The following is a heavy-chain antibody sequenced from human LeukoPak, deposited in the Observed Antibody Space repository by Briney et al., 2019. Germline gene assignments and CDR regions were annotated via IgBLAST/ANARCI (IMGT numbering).Heavy chain of an antibody. CDR1: GFTFSSYG. D-gene: IGHD5-18*01. CDR3: ARVRGYSYGYVDY. V-gene: IGHV3-33*01. CDR2: IWYDGSNK. J-gene: IGHJ4*02. Sequence: GGSLRLSCAASGFTFSSYGMHWVRQAPGKGLEWAAVIWYDGSNKYYADSVKGRFTISRDNSKNTLYLQMNSLRAEDTAVYYCARVRGYSYGYVDYWGQGTLVTVSS.